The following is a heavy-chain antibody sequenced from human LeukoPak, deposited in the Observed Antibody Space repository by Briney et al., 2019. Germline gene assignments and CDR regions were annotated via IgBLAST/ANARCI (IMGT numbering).Heavy chain of an antibody. J-gene: IGHJ4*02. V-gene: IGHV3-23*01. Sequence: GGSLRLSCAGSGFTFSNYAVTWVRQAPGKGLEWVSLISNGGGTTYYADSVKGRFTISRDNSKNTLYLQMNSLRAEDTAVYYCAKEGPYCGGDCYGVFDYWGQGTLVTVSS. CDR1: GFTFSNYA. CDR2: ISNGGGTT. CDR3: AKEGPYCGGDCYGVFDY. D-gene: IGHD2-21*02.